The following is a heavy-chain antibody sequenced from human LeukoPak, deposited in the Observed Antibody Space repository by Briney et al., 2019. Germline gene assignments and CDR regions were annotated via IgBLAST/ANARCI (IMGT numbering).Heavy chain of an antibody. J-gene: IGHJ4*01. Sequence: SETLSVTCAVYGASFSDSYWSWIRQSPEKGLEWIGEINNSGSTSYNPSLNSRVIMSVDRSKNQFSLRLTSVTAADTAVYYCARGRYGPRLGNWGQGTLVTVSS. CDR3: ARGRYGPRLGN. CDR1: GASFSDSY. D-gene: IGHD3-16*01. CDR2: INNSGST. V-gene: IGHV4-34*01.